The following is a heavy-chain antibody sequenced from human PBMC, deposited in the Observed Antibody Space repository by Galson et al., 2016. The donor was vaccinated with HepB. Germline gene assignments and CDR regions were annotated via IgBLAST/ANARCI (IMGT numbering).Heavy chain of an antibody. CDR3: ARETYYDLWRGYYRGYYFDY. CDR1: GFTFSSYW. Sequence: SLRLSCAGSGFTFSSYWMSWVRQAPGKGLEWVANIKQDGSETYYLDSVKGRFTISRDNAKNTLFLQMNSLRVEDTAVYYCARETYYDLWRGYYRGYYFDYWGQGTQVTVFS. V-gene: IGHV3-7*01. CDR2: IKQDGSET. D-gene: IGHD3-3*01. J-gene: IGHJ4*02.